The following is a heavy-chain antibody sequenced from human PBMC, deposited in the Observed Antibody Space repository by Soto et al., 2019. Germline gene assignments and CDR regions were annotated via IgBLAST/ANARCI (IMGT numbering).Heavy chain of an antibody. V-gene: IGHV3-23*01. J-gene: IGHJ4*02. CDR2: ISGSGGST. CDR1: GFTFSSYA. Sequence: TGGSLRLSCAASGFTFSSYAMSWVRQAPGKGLEWVSAISGSGGSTYYADSVKGRFTISRDNSKNTLYLQMNSLRAEDTAVYYCASAYGEPYYFDYWGQGTLVTVSS. CDR3: ASAYGEPYYFDY. D-gene: IGHD3-10*01.